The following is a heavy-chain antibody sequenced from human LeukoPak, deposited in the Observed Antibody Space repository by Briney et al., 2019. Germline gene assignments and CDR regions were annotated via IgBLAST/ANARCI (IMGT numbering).Heavy chain of an antibody. CDR1: GGSISSYY. Sequence: MASETLSLTCTVSGGSISSYYWSWVRQPPGKGLEWIGYIYYSGSTNYNPSLKSRVTISVDTSKNQFSLKLSSVTAADTAVYYCASFYGSGSSYYFDYWGQGTLVTVSS. J-gene: IGHJ4*02. V-gene: IGHV4-59*01. CDR2: IYYSGST. D-gene: IGHD3-10*01. CDR3: ASFYGSGSSYYFDY.